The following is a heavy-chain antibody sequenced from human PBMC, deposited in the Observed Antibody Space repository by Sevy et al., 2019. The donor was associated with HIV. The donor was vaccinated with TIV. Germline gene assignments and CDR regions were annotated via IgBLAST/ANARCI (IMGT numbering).Heavy chain of an antibody. J-gene: IGHJ4*02. D-gene: IGHD2-15*01. V-gene: IGHV1-18*01. CDR2: ISAHNGDT. Sequence: ASVKVSCKASGYTFTSYRVSWVRQAPGQGLEWMGWISAHNGDTHYAQKFQGRVTMTTDTPTSTAYMDLRSLRSDDTAAYYCARAYCSGGSCYSLAYWGQGTLVTVSS. CDR3: ARAYCSGGSCYSLAY. CDR1: GYTFTSYR.